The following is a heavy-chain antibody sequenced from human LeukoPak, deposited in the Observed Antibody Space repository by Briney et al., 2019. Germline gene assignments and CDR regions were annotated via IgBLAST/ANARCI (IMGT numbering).Heavy chain of an antibody. CDR3: ARGPATVTTSHRYYYMDV. Sequence: GASVKVSCKTSGYIFTSYDINWVRQATGQGPEWMGWMNPNNGKTGYAQKFQGRVTITRNTSISTAYMELSSLRSEDTAVYYCARGPATVTTSHRYYYMDVWGTGTTVTVSS. D-gene: IGHD4-17*01. CDR2: MNPNNGKT. J-gene: IGHJ6*03. V-gene: IGHV1-8*03. CDR1: GYIFTSYD.